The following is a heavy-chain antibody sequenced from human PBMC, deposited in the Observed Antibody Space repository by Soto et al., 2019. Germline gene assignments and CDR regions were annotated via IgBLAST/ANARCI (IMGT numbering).Heavy chain of an antibody. Sequence: QVQLVESGGGVVQPGRSLRLSCAASGFTFSSYAMHWVRQAPGKGLEWAAVISYDGSNKYYADSVKGRFTISRDNSKNTLYLQMNSLRAEDTAVYYCARQIRITMVRGVIGSYFDYWGQGTLVTVSS. J-gene: IGHJ4*02. V-gene: IGHV3-30-3*01. D-gene: IGHD3-10*01. CDR2: ISYDGSNK. CDR1: GFTFSSYA. CDR3: ARQIRITMVRGVIGSYFDY.